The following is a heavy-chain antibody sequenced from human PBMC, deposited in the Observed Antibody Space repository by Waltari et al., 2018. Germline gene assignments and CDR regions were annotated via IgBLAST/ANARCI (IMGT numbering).Heavy chain of an antibody. Sequence: EVQLVESGGGLVKPGGSLRLSCEASEFNFSDFTMNWVRQAPGKGLEWVSSISISSSFIYYADSVKGRFTISRDNAKKSLFLQMNSLRAEDTAVYYCARDSQLLPNGAPNYFDYWGQGTLVTVSS. CDR2: ISISSSFI. V-gene: IGHV3-21*01. CDR3: ARDSQLLPNGAPNYFDY. D-gene: IGHD6-6*01. CDR1: EFNFSDFT. J-gene: IGHJ4*02.